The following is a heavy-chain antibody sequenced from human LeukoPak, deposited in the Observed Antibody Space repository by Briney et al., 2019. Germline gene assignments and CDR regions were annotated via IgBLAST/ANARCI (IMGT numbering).Heavy chain of an antibody. D-gene: IGHD5-18*01. CDR3: ARVSSVDTAMVY. V-gene: IGHV4-34*01. Sequence: KSSETLSLTCAVYGGSFSGYYWSWIRQPPGKGLEWIGEINHSGSTYYNPSLKSRVTISVDTSKNQFSLKLSSVTAADTAVYYCARVSSVDTAMVYWGQGTLVTVSS. CDR1: GGSFSGYY. J-gene: IGHJ4*02. CDR2: INHSGST.